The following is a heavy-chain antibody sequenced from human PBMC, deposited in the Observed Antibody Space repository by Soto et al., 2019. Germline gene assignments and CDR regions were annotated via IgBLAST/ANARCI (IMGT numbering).Heavy chain of an antibody. D-gene: IGHD3-10*01. CDR2: ITYDGSNE. CDR3: AKDYGSNYYYYGMDV. V-gene: IGHV3-30*18. J-gene: IGHJ6*02. Sequence: QVQLVESGGGVVQPGRSLRLSCAASGFTFSTFGMHWVRQAPGKGLEWVAIITYDGSNEYYADSVTGRFTISRDNSKSTLYLQMSSLRAEDTALYYCAKDYGSNYYYYGMDVWDQGTTVTVSS. CDR1: GFTFSTFG.